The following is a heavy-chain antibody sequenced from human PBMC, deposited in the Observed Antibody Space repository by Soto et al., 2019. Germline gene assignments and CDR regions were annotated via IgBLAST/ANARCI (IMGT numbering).Heavy chain of an antibody. CDR3: AKAGGDIVVVVAATPPIFDY. CDR1: GFTFSSYA. V-gene: IGHV3-23*01. J-gene: IGHJ4*02. D-gene: IGHD2-15*01. CDR2: ISGSGGST. Sequence: GGSLRLSCAASGFTFSSYAMSWVRQAPGKGLEWVSAISGSGGSTYYADSVKGRFTISRDNSKNTLYLQMNSLRAEDTAVYYCAKAGGDIVVVVAATPPIFDYWGQGTLVTVSS.